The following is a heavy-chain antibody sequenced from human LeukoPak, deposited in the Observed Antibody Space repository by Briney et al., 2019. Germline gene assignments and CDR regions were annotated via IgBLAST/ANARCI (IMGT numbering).Heavy chain of an antibody. CDR3: ARIVDPYGMDV. J-gene: IGHJ6*02. CDR2: IYYSGST. Sequence: SETLSLTCTVSDYSISSGYFWGWIRQPPGKGLEWIGYIYYSGSTYYNPSLKSRVTISVDTSKNQFSLKLSSVTAADTAVYYCARIVDPYGMDVWGQGTTVTVSS. CDR1: DYSISSGYF. V-gene: IGHV4-30-4*08. D-gene: IGHD5-12*01.